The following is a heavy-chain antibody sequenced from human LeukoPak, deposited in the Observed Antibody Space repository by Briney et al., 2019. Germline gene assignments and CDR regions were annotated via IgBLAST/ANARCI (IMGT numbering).Heavy chain of an antibody. J-gene: IGHJ4*02. Sequence: GGSLRLSCAASGFTFSSYAMHWVRQAPGKGLEWVAVISYDGSNKYYADSVKGRFTISRDNSKNTLYLQMNSLRAEDTAVYYCAKARYCSSTSCPMWGDYWGQGTLVTVSS. CDR1: GFTFSSYA. V-gene: IGHV3-30-3*01. D-gene: IGHD2-2*01. CDR3: AKARYCSSTSCPMWGDY. CDR2: ISYDGSNK.